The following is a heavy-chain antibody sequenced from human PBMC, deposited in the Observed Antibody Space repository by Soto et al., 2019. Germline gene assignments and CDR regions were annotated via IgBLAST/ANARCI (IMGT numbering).Heavy chain of an antibody. CDR3: VKDRGWSSADLDY. V-gene: IGHV3-9*01. CDR2: INWNSGSI. D-gene: IGHD6-19*01. CDR1: GFTFDDYA. Sequence: EVQLVESGGGLVQPGRSLRLSCAASGFTFDDYAMHWVRQVPGKGLEWVSGINWNSGSIGYGDSVKGRFAISRDNAKNSLHLQMNSLSAEDTAFYYCVKDRGWSSADLDYRGQGTLVTVSS. J-gene: IGHJ4*02.